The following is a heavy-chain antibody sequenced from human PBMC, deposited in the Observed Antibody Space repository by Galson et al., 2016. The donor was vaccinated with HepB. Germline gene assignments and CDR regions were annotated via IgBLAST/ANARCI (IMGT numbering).Heavy chain of an antibody. CDR1: GDSVTSGKYY. V-gene: IGHV4-61*01. CDR3: ARSSGNSEYHKIV. CDR2: ISYSGNT. D-gene: IGHD2/OR15-2a*01. Sequence: SETLSLTCTVSGDSVTSGKYYWSWIRQPPGKGLEWIAYISYSGNTNSNPSLKSRVTLSIDRSKSQFSLKLSSVTAADTALYYCARSSGNSEYHKIVWGQGTLVTVSS. J-gene: IGHJ4*02.